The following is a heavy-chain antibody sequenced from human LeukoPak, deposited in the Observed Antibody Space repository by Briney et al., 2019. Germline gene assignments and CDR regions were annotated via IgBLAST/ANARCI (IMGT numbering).Heavy chain of an antibody. D-gene: IGHD6-25*01. CDR2: IYSGGST. Sequence: GGSLRLSCAASGFTVSSNHMSWVRQAPGKGLEWVSVIYSGGSTYYADSVKGRFTISRHNSKNTLYLQMNSLRAEDTAVYYCARDSAGGDFSDWGQGTMVTVSS. CDR3: ARDSAGGDFSD. J-gene: IGHJ3*01. V-gene: IGHV3-53*04. CDR1: GFTVSSNH.